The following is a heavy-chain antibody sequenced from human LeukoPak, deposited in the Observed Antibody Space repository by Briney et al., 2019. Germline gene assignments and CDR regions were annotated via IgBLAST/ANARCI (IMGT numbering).Heavy chain of an antibody. CDR1: GFTFSNYA. CDR3: AKPHISGWFYFDS. J-gene: IGHJ4*02. D-gene: IGHD6-19*01. V-gene: IGHV3-23*01. Sequence: GGSLRLSCAASGFTFSNYAMRWVRQAPEKGLEWVSAISGSGGSTSYADSVKGRFTISRDNSKNTLYLQMNSLRADGTAVYYCAKPHISGWFYFDSWGQGTLVTVSS. CDR2: ISGSGGST.